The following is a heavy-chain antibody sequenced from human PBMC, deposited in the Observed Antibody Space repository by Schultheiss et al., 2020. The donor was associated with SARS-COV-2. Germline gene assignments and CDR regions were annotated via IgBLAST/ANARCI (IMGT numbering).Heavy chain of an antibody. Sequence: GESLKISCTASGFTFGDYAMSWVRQAPGKGLEWVGFIRSKAYGGTTEYAASVKGRFTISRDDSKSIAYLQMNSLKTEDTAVYYCTRGAREDDYIWGSYRYDFDYWGQGTLVTVSS. CDR2: IRSKAYGGTT. CDR3: TRGAREDDYIWGSYRYDFDY. D-gene: IGHD3-16*02. CDR1: GFTFGDYA. J-gene: IGHJ4*02. V-gene: IGHV3-49*04.